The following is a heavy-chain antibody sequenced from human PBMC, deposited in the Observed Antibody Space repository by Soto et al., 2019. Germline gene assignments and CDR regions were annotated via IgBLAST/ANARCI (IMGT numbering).Heavy chain of an antibody. CDR2: IYPGDSYT. CDR1: GYSFTSYW. D-gene: IGHD6-6*01. J-gene: IGHJ6*02. Sequence: GESLKISCKGSGYSFTSYWIGWVRQMPGKGLEWMGIIYPGDSYTNYSPSFQGHVTISADKSISTAYLQWSSLKASDTARDYCARQYSRSLGGMDVWGQGTTVTVSS. V-gene: IGHV5-51*01. CDR3: ARQYSRSLGGMDV.